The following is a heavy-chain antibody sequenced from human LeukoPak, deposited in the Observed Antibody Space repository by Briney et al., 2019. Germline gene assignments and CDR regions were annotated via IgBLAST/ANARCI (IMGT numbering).Heavy chain of an antibody. Sequence: PGGSLRLSCAASGFTFSSYAMHWVRQAPGKGLEYVSAISSNGGSTYYANSVKGRFTISRDNSKNTLYLQMGSLRAEDMAVYYCAKLSRWAGDYAYFDYWGQGTLVTVSS. J-gene: IGHJ4*02. CDR1: GFTFSSYA. CDR2: ISSNGGST. D-gene: IGHD4-17*01. CDR3: AKLSRWAGDYAYFDY. V-gene: IGHV3-64*01.